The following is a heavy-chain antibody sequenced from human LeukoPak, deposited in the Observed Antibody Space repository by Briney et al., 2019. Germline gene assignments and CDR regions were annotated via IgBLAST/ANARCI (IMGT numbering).Heavy chain of an antibody. CDR2: IYYSGST. CDR1: GGSISSGGYY. Sequence: SETLSLTCTVSGGSISSGGYYWSWIRQHPGKGLEWIGYIYYSGSTYYNPSLKSRVTISVDTSKNQFSLKLSSVTAADTAVYYCAGTVRCYDFWSGYYPDYWGQGTLVTVSS. D-gene: IGHD3-3*01. CDR3: AGTVRCYDFWSGYYPDY. V-gene: IGHV4-31*03. J-gene: IGHJ4*02.